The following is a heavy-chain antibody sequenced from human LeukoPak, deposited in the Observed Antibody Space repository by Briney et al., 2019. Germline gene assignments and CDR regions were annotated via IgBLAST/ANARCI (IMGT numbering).Heavy chain of an antibody. D-gene: IGHD3-22*01. CDR2: ISGSGGST. CDR1: GFTFSNYW. V-gene: IGHV3-23*01. CDR3: AKDMHYYDSSGYYWGAFDY. J-gene: IGHJ4*02. Sequence: GGSLRLSCAASGFTFSNYWMHWVRQAPGKGLVWVSAISGSGGSTYYADSVKGRFTISRDNSKNSLYLQMNSLRAEDTAVYYCAKDMHYYDSSGYYWGAFDYWGQGTLVTVSS.